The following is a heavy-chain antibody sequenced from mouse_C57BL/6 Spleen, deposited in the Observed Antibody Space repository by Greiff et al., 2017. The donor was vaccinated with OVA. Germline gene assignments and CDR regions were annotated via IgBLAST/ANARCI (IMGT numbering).Heavy chain of an antibody. J-gene: IGHJ4*01. CDR2: IYPSDSET. D-gene: IGHD1-1*01. Sequence: QVQLQQPGAELVRPGSSVKLSCKASGYTFTSYWMDWVKQRPGQGLEWIGNIYPSDSETHYNQKFKDKATLTVDKSSSTAYMQLSSLTSEDSAVYYCAREGVIYYYSSSYAYYAMDYWGQGTSVTVSS. CDR1: GYTFTSYW. V-gene: IGHV1-61*01. CDR3: AREGVIYYYSSSYAYYAMDY.